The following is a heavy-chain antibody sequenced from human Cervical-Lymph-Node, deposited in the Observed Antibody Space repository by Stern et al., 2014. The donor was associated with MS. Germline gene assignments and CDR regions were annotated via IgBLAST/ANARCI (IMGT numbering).Heavy chain of an antibody. CDR1: GFDFRGYV. V-gene: IGHV3-23*04. CDR3: VKGGDFYHVSTGYFSRLNYYFDY. J-gene: IGHJ4*02. CDR2: ISGGGGNR. Sequence: EVQLVESGGTLVQPGGSLRLSCTASGFDFRGYVMTWVRQAPGKGLEWVSGISGGGGNRYYGDSVKGRFTISRDNSKTTLYLQMHSLSAEDTAVYYCVKGGDFYHVSTGYFSRLNYYFDYWGQGTLVTVSS. D-gene: IGHD3-9*01.